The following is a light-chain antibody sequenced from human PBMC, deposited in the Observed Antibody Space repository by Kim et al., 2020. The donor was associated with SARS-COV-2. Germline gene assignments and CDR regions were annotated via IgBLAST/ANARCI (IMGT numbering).Light chain of an antibody. CDR2: EAS. CDR3: QQYDSLPPT. Sequence: ASVGDRVTCTCQADRGIGKYLNWHQQNPGRPPKLLIYEASNLETGVPSRFSGSGSATNFTFTISSLQPEDFATYYCQQYDSLPPTFGGGTKVDIK. J-gene: IGKJ4*01. V-gene: IGKV1-33*01. CDR1: RGIGKY.